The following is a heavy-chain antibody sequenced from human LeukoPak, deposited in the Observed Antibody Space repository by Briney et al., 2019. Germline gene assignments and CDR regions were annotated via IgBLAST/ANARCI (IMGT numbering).Heavy chain of an antibody. CDR2: FKTKSDDGTT. J-gene: IGHJ4*02. CDR3: TTDRGVGTTRVPGGDY. V-gene: IGHV3-15*01. Sequence: GGSLRLSCAASGFTFSNYWMSWVRQAPGKGLECVGRFKTKSDDGTTDYAAPVKGRFTISRDDSKTTLYLQMNSLKTEDTAVYYCTTDRGVGTTRVPGGDYWGQGILVTVSS. CDR1: GFTFSNYW. D-gene: IGHD1-26*01.